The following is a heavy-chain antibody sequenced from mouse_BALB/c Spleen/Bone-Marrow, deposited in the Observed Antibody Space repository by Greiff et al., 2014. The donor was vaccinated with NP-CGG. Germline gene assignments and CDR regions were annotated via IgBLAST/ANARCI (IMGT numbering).Heavy chain of an antibody. J-gene: IGHJ3*01. V-gene: IGHV5-4*02. D-gene: IGHD2-14*01. Sequence: EVQLVASGGGLVKPGGSLKLSCAASGFTFSDYYMYWVRQTPEKRLEWVATISDGGTYTYCPDSVKGRFTISRDNAKNNLYLQMSSLKSEDTAMYYCARDGDYRYAWFAYWGQGTLVTVSA. CDR2: ISDGGTYT. CDR1: GFTFSDYY. CDR3: ARDGDYRYAWFAY.